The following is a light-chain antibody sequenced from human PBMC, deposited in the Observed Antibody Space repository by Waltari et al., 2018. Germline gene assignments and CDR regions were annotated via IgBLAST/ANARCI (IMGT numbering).Light chain of an antibody. V-gene: IGKV1-12*01. J-gene: IGKJ4*01. CDR2: AAS. CDR3: QQGNYFPLT. CDR1: QSVRNY. Sequence: DIQMTQSPSSVSASVGDRATIPCRASQSVRNYLAWYHQKPGKGPNLLIYAASNSVSGVPARFSGGGSGTEFTLTIGSLQPEDSGTYYCQQGNYFPLTFGGGTKVEI.